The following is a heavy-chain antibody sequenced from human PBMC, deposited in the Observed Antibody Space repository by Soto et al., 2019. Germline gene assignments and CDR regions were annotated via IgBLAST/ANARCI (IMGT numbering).Heavy chain of an antibody. CDR1: GGSFSSYY. V-gene: IGHV4-34*01. Sequence: QVQLQQWGAGLLKPSETLSLTCGVYGGSFSSYYWSWIRQPPGKGLEWIGEINHSGSTNYNPSLKRRVPIAVDTSKNQFSLKLSSVTAADTAVYYCARVPAESGDQTFDNWGQGALVTVSS. CDR3: ARVPAESGDQTFDN. J-gene: IGHJ4*02. CDR2: INHSGST.